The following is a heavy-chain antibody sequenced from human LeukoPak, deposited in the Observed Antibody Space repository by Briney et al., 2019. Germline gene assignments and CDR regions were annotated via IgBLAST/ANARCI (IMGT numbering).Heavy chain of an antibody. CDR1: GFTFSSYA. CDR2: ISGSGGST. CDR3: AREYSGSYYGVSAFDI. D-gene: IGHD1-26*01. J-gene: IGHJ3*02. Sequence: GGSLRLSCAASGFTFSSYAMSWVRQAPGKGLEWVSAISGSGGSTYYADSVKGRFTISRDNSKNTLYLQMNSLRAEDTAVYYCAREYSGSYYGVSAFDIWGQGTMVTVSS. V-gene: IGHV3-23*01.